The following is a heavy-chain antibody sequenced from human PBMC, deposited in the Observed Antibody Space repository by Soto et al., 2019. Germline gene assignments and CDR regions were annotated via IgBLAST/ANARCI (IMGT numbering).Heavy chain of an antibody. D-gene: IGHD3-9*01. J-gene: IGHJ6*02. CDR3: ARGPLTGYGIDYYYYGMDV. CDR2: IIPIFGTA. Sequence: QVQLVQSGAEVKKPGSSVKVSCKASGGTFSSYAISWVRQAPGQGLEWMGGIIPIFGTANYAQKFQGRVTITADESTSTADMELSSLRSEDTAVYYCARGPLTGYGIDYYYYGMDVWGQGTTVTVSS. V-gene: IGHV1-69*01. CDR1: GGTFSSYA.